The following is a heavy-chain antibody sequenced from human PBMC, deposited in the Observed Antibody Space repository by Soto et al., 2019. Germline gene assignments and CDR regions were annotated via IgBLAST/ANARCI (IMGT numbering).Heavy chain of an antibody. V-gene: IGHV4-30-4*01. CDR2: IYYRGNT. CDR1: GGSVSSGDYY. D-gene: IGHD3-3*01. CDR3: ARGGHDFWSGPFDY. J-gene: IGHJ4*02. Sequence: QVQLQESGPGLVKPSQTLSLTCTVSGGSVSSGDYYWSWIRQPPGKGLEWIAYIYYRGNTYYNPSLKSRVTMSVDTSKNQFSLKLTSVTAADTAVYYCARGGHDFWSGPFDYWGQGTPVTVSS.